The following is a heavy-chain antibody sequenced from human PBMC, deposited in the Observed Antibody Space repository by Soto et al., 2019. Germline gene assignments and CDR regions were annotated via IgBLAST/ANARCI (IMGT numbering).Heavy chain of an antibody. CDR3: ARDRPYILTGFRPSFMDV. CDR1: VGSISSYY. CDR2: IYYSGST. Sequence: SETLSLTCPVSVGSISSYYWSWIRQPPGKGLEWIGYIYYSGSTNYNPSLKSRVTISVDTSKNQFSLKLNSVTPEDTAVYYCARDRPYILTGFRPSFMDVWGQGTTVTVSS. J-gene: IGHJ6*02. V-gene: IGHV4-59*12. D-gene: IGHD3-9*01.